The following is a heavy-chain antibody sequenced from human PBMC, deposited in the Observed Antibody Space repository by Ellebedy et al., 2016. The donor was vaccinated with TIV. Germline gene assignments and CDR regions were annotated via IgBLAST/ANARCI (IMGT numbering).Heavy chain of an antibody. CDR2: IYPGDSYT. D-gene: IGHD3-10*01. J-gene: IGHJ4*02. CDR1: GYSFTNYW. Sequence: PGGSLRLSCKGSGYSFTNYWIGWVRQMPGKGLDWMGIIYPGDSYTRYSPSFQGQVTISADKSISTAYLQWSSLKASDTAIYYCASAKYYGSGTYAHYLDYWGQGTLVTVSS. CDR3: ASAKYYGSGTYAHYLDY. V-gene: IGHV5-51*01.